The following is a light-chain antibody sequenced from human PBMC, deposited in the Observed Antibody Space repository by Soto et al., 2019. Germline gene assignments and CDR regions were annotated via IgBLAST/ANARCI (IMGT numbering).Light chain of an antibody. Sequence: EIVLTQSPGTLSLSPGERATLSCRASHTISSSYLAWYQQKPGQAPRLLISDASKRATGIPARFSGSGSGTDFTLTISSLEAEDSAVYYCHQRSNWPRTFGGGSKVEIK. V-gene: IGKV3D-20*02. CDR2: DAS. CDR1: HTISSSY. J-gene: IGKJ4*01. CDR3: HQRSNWPRT.